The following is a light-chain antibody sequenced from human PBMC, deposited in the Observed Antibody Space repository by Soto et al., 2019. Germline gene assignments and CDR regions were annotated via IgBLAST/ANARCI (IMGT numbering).Light chain of an antibody. CDR3: QSYDSSLSGSV. CDR2: GNS. J-gene: IGLJ3*02. CDR1: RSNVGAGYH. Sequence: QSVLTQPPSVSRAQAQRVTMSCTGSRSNVGAGYHVHWYQQLPGTAPKLLIYGNSNRPSGVPDRFSGSKSGTSASLAITGLQAEDEADYYCQSYDSSLSGSVFGGGTKLTVL. V-gene: IGLV1-40*01.